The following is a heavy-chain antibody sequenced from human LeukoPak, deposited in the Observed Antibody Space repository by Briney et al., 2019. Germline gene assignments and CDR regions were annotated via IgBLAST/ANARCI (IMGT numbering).Heavy chain of an antibody. V-gene: IGHV1-2*02. CDR1: GYIFTAYY. J-gene: IGHJ4*02. Sequence: ASVKVSCKXSGYIFTAYYMHWVRQAPGQGFEWMGWINPNTGDTSYAQKFQGRVTMTRDTTISTAYMDLSSLTSDDAAVYYCASYPRYVSSPPFDYWGPGTQVSVSS. CDR2: INPNTGDT. D-gene: IGHD2-15*01. CDR3: ASYPRYVSSPPFDY.